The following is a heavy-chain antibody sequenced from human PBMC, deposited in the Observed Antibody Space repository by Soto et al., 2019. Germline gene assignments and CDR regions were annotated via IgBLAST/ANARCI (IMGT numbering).Heavy chain of an antibody. CDR3: ARDDRTKDPHFDY. CDR1: GYTFTSYA. J-gene: IGHJ4*02. Sequence: ASVKVSCKASGYTFTSYAMHWVRQAPGQRLEWMGWINAGNGNTKYSQKFQGRVTITRDTSASTAYMELSSLRSEDTAVYYCARDDRTKDPHFDYWGQGTLVTVSS. V-gene: IGHV1-3*01. CDR2: INAGNGNT. D-gene: IGHD1-1*01.